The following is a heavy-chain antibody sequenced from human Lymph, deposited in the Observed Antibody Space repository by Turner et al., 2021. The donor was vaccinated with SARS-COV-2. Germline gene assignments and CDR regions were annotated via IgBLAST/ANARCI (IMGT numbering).Heavy chain of an antibody. CDR3: ETLKSNWKILAGRYYFDF. Sequence: QVQLVQSGAEVQKPGASVKVSCKVSGYTLTELSRHWVRQAPGNGLEWMGGFDPENGETIYAQKFQCRVTMTEETSTDPDYMELSSLRSEDTAVYYCETLKSNWKILAGRYYFDFWGQGTLVTVSS. D-gene: IGHD1-1*01. V-gene: IGHV1-24*01. J-gene: IGHJ4*02. CDR2: FDPENGET. CDR1: GYTLTELS.